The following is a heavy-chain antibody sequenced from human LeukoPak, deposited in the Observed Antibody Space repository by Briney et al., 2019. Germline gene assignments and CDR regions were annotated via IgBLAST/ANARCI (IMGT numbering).Heavy chain of an antibody. V-gene: IGHV1-18*01. CDR2: ISAYNGNT. D-gene: IGHD1-26*01. J-gene: IGHJ3*02. CDR1: GYTFTSYG. CDR3: ALGATMYAFDI. Sequence: ASVKVSCKASGYTFTSYGISWVRQAPGQGLEWMGWISAYNGNTNYAQKLQGRVTITRNTSISTAYMELSSLRSEDTAVYYCALGATMYAFDIWGQGTMVTVSS.